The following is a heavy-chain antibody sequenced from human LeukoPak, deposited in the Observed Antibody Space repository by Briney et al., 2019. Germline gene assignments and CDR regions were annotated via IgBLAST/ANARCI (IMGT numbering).Heavy chain of an antibody. D-gene: IGHD4-17*01. CDR1: GGTFSSYA. Sequence: ASVKVSCKASGGTFSSYAISWVRQVPGQGFEWMGGIIPIFGTTNYAQRFQGRVTMTTDTSTSTAYMELRSLRSDDTAVYYCARDGPDYGDYINFDYWGQGTLVTVSS. V-gene: IGHV1-69*05. CDR2: IIPIFGTT. J-gene: IGHJ4*02. CDR3: ARDGPDYGDYINFDY.